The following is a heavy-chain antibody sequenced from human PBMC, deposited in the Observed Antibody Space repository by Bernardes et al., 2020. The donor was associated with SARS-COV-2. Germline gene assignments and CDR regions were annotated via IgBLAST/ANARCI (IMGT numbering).Heavy chain of an antibody. D-gene: IGHD1-26*01. CDR2: ISTYNGNT. Sequence: ASVKVSCTASGYTFTNYGIIWVRQAPGQGLEWMGWISTYNGNTNYPQKLQGRVTMTTDTSTSTAYLELRSLRSDDTAVYYCVRGGMVGDTDDYWGQGTLVTVSS. V-gene: IGHV1-18*01. J-gene: IGHJ4*02. CDR3: VRGGMVGDTDDY. CDR1: GYTFTNYG.